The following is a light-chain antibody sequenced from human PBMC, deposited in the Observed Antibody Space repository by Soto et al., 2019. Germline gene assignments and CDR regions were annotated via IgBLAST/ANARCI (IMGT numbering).Light chain of an antibody. Sequence: EIVLTQPPGTLSLSPGERGTLSCRASQSVSSSYLAWYQQKPGQAPRLLIYGASSRATGIPDRFRGSGSGTDFTLTISRLEPEDLAVYYCQQYGNSPRTFGQGTKVDIK. CDR3: QQYGNSPRT. J-gene: IGKJ1*01. CDR2: GAS. CDR1: QSVSSSY. V-gene: IGKV3-20*01.